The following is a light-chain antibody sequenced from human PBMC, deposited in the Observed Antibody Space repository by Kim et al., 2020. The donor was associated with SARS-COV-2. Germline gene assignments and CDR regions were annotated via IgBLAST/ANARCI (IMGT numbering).Light chain of an antibody. CDR1: ENVDKY. CDR3: QQNNRTPPTT. CDR2: ATS. J-gene: IGKJ2*01. Sequence: ASVGDTVTITGRASENVDKYLNWYQQKPGKAPALLIYATSGLHTGVPSRFSGSGFGTDFTLTISGLQPEDFATYFCQQNNRTPPTTFGQGTKLEI. V-gene: IGKV1-39*01.